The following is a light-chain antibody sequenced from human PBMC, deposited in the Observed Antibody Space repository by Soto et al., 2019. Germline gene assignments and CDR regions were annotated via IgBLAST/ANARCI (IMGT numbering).Light chain of an antibody. CDR3: MQGTHWLWT. V-gene: IGKV2-30*01. CDR2: KVS. CDR1: QSLVFSDGNTC. Sequence: VVLTQSPLSRSVALGQPASISCRSSQSLVFSDGNTCLNWFHQRRGQSPRRLMYKVSIRDPGVPDRFRGSGSGTGFTLKTSRVEAEDVGVYYCMQGTHWLWTFSQCTKVEIK. J-gene: IGKJ1*01.